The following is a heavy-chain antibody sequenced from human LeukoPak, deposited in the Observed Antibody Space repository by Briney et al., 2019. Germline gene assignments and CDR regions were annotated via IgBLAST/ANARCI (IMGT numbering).Heavy chain of an antibody. J-gene: IGHJ4*02. CDR2: IYYSGST. CDR3: ARDYYDSSGYSASYFDY. CDR1: GGSIRSYY. Sequence: SETLSLTCTVSGGSIRSYYWSWIRQPPGKGLEWIAYIYYSGSTNYNPSLKRRVTISVDTSTNQFSLKLSSVTAADTAVYYCARDYYDSSGYSASYFDYWGQGTLVTVSS. D-gene: IGHD3-22*01. V-gene: IGHV4-59*01.